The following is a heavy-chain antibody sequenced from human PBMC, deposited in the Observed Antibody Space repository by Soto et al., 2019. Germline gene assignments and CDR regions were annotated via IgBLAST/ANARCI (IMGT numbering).Heavy chain of an antibody. CDR1: GGTFSSYT. D-gene: IGHD2-15*01. CDR3: ARDPSGVVAATTGGGNDAFDI. V-gene: IGHV1-69*08. CDR2: IIPILGIA. J-gene: IGHJ3*02. Sequence: QVQLVQSGAEVKKPGSSVKVSCKASGGTFSSYTISWGRQAPGQGLEWMGRIIPILGIANYAQKFQGRVTITAEKSTSTAYMELRSLRSENTAVYYCARDPSGVVAATTGGGNDAFDIWGQGTMVTVSS.